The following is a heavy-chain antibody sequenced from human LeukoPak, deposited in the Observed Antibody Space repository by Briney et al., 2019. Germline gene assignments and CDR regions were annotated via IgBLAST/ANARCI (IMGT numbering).Heavy chain of an antibody. CDR2: IYTSGST. CDR1: GGSISSGSYY. J-gene: IGHJ5*02. D-gene: IGHD6-13*01. Sequence: PSETLSLTCTVSGGSISSGSYYWSWIRQPAGKGLEWIGRIYTSGSTNYNPSLKSRVTISVDTSKNQFSLKLSSVTAADTAVYYCARAGIAAAGTRWFDPWGQGTLVTVSS. CDR3: ARAGIAAAGTRWFDP. V-gene: IGHV4-61*02.